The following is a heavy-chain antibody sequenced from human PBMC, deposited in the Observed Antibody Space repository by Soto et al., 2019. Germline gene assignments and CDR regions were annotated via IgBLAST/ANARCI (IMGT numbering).Heavy chain of an antibody. Sequence: SETLSLTCPVSGKSVSTFYWSWIRQPPGKGLEWIGHAYYSGSTNYDPSLKSRVTISVDMSKNQVSLRLTSVTAADTAVYYCARGTDYTQIASYHYGMDVWGQGTSVTVSS. D-gene: IGHD4-4*01. CDR1: GKSVSTFY. CDR2: AYYSGST. V-gene: IGHV4-59*02. CDR3: ARGTDYTQIASYHYGMDV. J-gene: IGHJ6*02.